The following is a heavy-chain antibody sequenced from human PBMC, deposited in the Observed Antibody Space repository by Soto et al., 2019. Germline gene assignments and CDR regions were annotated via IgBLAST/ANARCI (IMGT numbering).Heavy chain of an antibody. CDR1: GGSISSGVHS. CDR3: ARVVEGYGDYSIDY. V-gene: IGHV4-30-2*05. J-gene: IGHJ4*02. CDR2: IYQSGTT. D-gene: IGHD4-17*01. Sequence: SETLSLTCTVSGGSISSGVHSWNWIRQSPGKGLEWIGNIYQSGTTHYNPSLKSRVTISVDTSKNQFSLKLSSVTAADTAVYYCARVVEGYGDYSIDYWGQGTLVTVSS.